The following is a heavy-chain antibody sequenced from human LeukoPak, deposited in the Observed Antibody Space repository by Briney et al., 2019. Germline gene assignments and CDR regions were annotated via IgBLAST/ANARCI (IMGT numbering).Heavy chain of an antibody. Sequence: SETLSLTCTVSGGSISSSDFWWGWIRQPPGKGLEWITNFYYNGSPYYNPSLEGRVTISVDASKNQFSLKLSSVTAADTAMYYCARRGQSTAWSFDYWGQGTLVTVSS. CDR1: GGSISSSDFW. CDR3: ARRGQSTAWSFDY. CDR2: FYYNGSP. D-gene: IGHD2-8*02. J-gene: IGHJ4*02. V-gene: IGHV4-39*01.